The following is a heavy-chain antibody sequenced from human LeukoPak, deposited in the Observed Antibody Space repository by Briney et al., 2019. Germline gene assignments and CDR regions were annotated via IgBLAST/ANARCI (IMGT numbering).Heavy chain of an antibody. Sequence: SETLSLTCTVSGDSISSYYWSWIRQPAGKGLEWIGRIYTSGSTNYNPSLKSRVTMSVDTSKNQFSLKLSSVTAADTAVYYCARDQRDYYDSSGYLGLDYWGQGTLVTVSS. CDR3: ARDQRDYYDSSGYLGLDY. CDR2: IYTSGST. CDR1: GDSISSYY. J-gene: IGHJ4*02. V-gene: IGHV4-4*07. D-gene: IGHD3-22*01.